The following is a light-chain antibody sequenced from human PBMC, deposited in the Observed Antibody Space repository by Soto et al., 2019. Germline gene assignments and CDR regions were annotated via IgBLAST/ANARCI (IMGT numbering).Light chain of an antibody. CDR3: QQYNDWPPKA. J-gene: IGKJ1*01. CDR2: AAS. CDR1: QSVNSY. V-gene: IGKV3-15*01. Sequence: EIVLTQSPATLSLSPGERVTLSCRASQSVNSYLAWYQHKPGQAPRLLIYAASARASGIPARFIGSGSGTEFTLTISSLQSEDFAVYYCQQYNDWPPKAFGQGTKVDIK.